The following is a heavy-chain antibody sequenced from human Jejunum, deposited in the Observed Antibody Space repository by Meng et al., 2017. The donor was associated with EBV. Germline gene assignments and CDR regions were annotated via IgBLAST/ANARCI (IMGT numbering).Heavy chain of an antibody. Sequence: QDQVVQAGAGVKKPGSSVKASCKASGNRFGTYSVSWVRQAAGQGLEWMGNTVPIFGTTSDAQKFQGRVTITADESTRTAFMELRNLRSEDSAMYYCARAGGDYEDYWGQGTLVTVSS. J-gene: IGHJ4*02. CDR3: ARAGGDYEDY. CDR1: GNRFGTYS. D-gene: IGHD4-17*01. CDR2: TVPIFGTT. V-gene: IGHV1-69*15.